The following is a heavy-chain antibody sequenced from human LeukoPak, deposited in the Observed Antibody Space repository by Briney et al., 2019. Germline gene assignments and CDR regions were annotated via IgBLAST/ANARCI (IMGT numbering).Heavy chain of an antibody. D-gene: IGHD3-10*01. J-gene: IGHJ5*02. V-gene: IGHV4-59*01. CDR2: IYYSGST. CDR1: GGSISSYY. Sequence: SETLSLTCTVSGGSISSYYWSWIRQPPGKGLEWIGYIYYSGSTNYNPSLKSRVTISVDTSKNQFSLKLSSVTAADTAVYYCARFYGSGSLRWSDPWGQGTLVTVSS. CDR3: ARFYGSGSLRWSDP.